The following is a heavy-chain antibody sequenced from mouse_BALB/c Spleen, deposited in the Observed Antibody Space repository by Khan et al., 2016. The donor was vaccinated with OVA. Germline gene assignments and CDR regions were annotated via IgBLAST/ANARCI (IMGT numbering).Heavy chain of an antibody. CDR2: ISYSGST. CDR1: GYSITSDYA. CDR3: ARDGSWYNYARDY. J-gene: IGHJ4*01. V-gene: IGHV3-2*02. D-gene: IGHD2-3*01. Sequence: VQLKQSGPGLVKPSQSLSLTCTVTGYSITSDYAWNWIRQFPGNKLEWMGYISYSGSTNYNPSLKSRISITRDTSKNQFFLQLNSVTTEDTATYYCARDGSWYNYARDYWGQGTSVTVSS.